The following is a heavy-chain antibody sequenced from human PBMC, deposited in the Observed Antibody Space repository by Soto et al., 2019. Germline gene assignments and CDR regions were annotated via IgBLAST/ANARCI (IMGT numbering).Heavy chain of an antibody. Sequence: EVQLLESGGCLVQPGGSLRLSCEASGFAFSDYSITWVRQAPGKGLEYVSGITGSGGLSFYADSVRGRFTVSRDNSKNTVYLQMNSLRLEDTAVYYCAQWSGFGDLWGQGTLVTVSS. CDR2: ITGSGGLS. CDR3: AQWSGFGDL. D-gene: IGHD3-10*01. V-gene: IGHV3-23*01. CDR1: GFAFSDYS. J-gene: IGHJ4*02.